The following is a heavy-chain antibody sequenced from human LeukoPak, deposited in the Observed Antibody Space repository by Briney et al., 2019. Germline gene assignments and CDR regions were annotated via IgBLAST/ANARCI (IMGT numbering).Heavy chain of an antibody. CDR2: ISGSGDFA. Sequence: GGSLRLSCAASGFTFSSYAMSWVRQAPGKGLEWVSAISGSGDFAYYADSVKGRFTISRDNSKNTLYLQMNSLRAEDTALYYCAKSQDFDWEKLSDYWGQGTLVTVSS. D-gene: IGHD3-9*01. CDR3: AKSQDFDWEKLSDY. CDR1: GFTFSSYA. J-gene: IGHJ4*02. V-gene: IGHV3-23*01.